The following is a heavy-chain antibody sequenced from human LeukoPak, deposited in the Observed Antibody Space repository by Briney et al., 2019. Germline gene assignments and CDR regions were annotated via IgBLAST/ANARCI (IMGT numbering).Heavy chain of an antibody. CDR2: ISVYNGNT. D-gene: IGHD4-23*01. J-gene: IGHJ6*03. CDR1: GYTFTICG. V-gene: IGHV1-18*01. Sequence: ASVTVSCKASGYTFTICGISWVRQAPGQGLEWMGWISVYNGNTNYAQKLQGRGTMTTDTTTNTAYMELRSLRSDDTGVYYCARDLGDYVGIDYYYYMDVWGKGTTVTVPS. CDR3: ARDLGDYVGIDYYYYMDV.